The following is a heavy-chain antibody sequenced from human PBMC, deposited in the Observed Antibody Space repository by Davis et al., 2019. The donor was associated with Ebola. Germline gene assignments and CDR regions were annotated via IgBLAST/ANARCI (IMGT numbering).Heavy chain of an antibody. CDR3: ARETMHCGGDCYDY. V-gene: IGHV3-7*01. CDR2: INQYGNER. D-gene: IGHD2-21*01. Sequence: PGGSLRLSCVASGFTFTGYWMGWVRQAPGTGLEWVANINQYGNERYYVDSVKGRFTISRDNAKNSLFLQMDSLRAEEPAVYYCARETMHCGGDCYDYWGQGTLVTVSS. J-gene: IGHJ4*02. CDR1: GFTFTGYW.